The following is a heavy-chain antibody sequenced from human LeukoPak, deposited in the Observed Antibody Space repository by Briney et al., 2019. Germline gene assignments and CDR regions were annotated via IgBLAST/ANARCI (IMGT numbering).Heavy chain of an antibody. Sequence: GGSLRLSCAVSGITLNNYGMTWVRQAPGKGLEWVAGISDSGGSTKYADSVKGRFTISRDNPKNTLYLQMNSLRAEDTAVYFCAKRGVVVRVILVGFHKEAYYFESWGQGALVTVSS. J-gene: IGHJ4*02. CDR2: ISDSGGST. CDR1: GITLNNYG. CDR3: AKRGVVVRVILVGFHKEAYYFES. V-gene: IGHV3-23*01. D-gene: IGHD3-10*01.